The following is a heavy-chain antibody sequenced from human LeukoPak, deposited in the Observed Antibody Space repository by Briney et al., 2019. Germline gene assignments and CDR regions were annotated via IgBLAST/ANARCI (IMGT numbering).Heavy chain of an antibody. J-gene: IGHJ4*02. CDR1: GGTFSSYA. D-gene: IGHD6-13*01. CDR2: IIPLFGTA. Sequence: ASVKVSCKASGGTFSSYAISWLRQAPGPGLEWMGGIIPLFGTANYAQKFQGRVTITTDESTSTAYMELSSLRSEDTAVYYCATTDSSSWIFDYWGQGTLVTVSS. V-gene: IGHV1-69*05. CDR3: ATTDSSSWIFDY.